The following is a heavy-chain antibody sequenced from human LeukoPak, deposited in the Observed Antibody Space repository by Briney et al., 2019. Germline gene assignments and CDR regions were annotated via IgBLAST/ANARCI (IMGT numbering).Heavy chain of an antibody. V-gene: IGHV4-59*01. CDR1: GGSINNYY. Sequence: SETLSLTCTVSGGSINNYYWNWIRQSPWKGLEWIGYIYYRGDTRYNPSLKSRVTISVDTSKSQISLKLNSVNAADTAIYYCAREPESTAGNYFDNWGQGTLVTVSS. CDR3: AREPESTAGNYFDN. J-gene: IGHJ4*02. CDR2: IYYRGDT. D-gene: IGHD1-1*01.